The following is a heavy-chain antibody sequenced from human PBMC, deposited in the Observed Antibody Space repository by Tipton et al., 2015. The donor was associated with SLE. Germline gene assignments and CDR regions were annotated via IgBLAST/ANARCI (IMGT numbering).Heavy chain of an antibody. J-gene: IGHJ4*02. CDR2: IYYSGST. Sequence: TLSLTCTVSGGSISSSSYYWGWIRQPPGKGLEWIGSIYYSGSTYYNPSLKSRVTISVDTSKNQFSLKLSSVTAADTAVYYCARKYFSGYYHGPGVYFDYWGQGTLVTVSS. D-gene: IGHD3-22*01. CDR3: ARKYFSGYYHGPGVYFDY. CDR1: GGSISSSSYY. V-gene: IGHV4-39*01.